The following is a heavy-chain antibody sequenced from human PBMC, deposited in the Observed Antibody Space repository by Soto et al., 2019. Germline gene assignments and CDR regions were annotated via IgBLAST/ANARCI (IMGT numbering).Heavy chain of an antibody. CDR2: ISENGVNK. CDR1: GFTFTSFA. J-gene: IGHJ4*02. Sequence: GSLRLSCSASGFTFTSFAIHWVRQAPGKGLEWVAVISENGVNKYSAESVRGRFVISRDNSKNTVELEMNSPRPEDTAIYFCARRLTKTVSALGYWGQGTLVTVSS. D-gene: IGHD2-8*01. CDR3: ARRLTKTVSALGY. V-gene: IGHV3-30*09.